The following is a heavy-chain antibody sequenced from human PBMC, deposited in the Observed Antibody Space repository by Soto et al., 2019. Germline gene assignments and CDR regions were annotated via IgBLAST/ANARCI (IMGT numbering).Heavy chain of an antibody. CDR3: ARGSITIFGVAPRHNWFDP. V-gene: IGHV4-34*01. CDR2: INHSGST. CDR1: GGSFSGYY. J-gene: IGHJ5*02. Sequence: SESLSLTCAVDGGSFSGYYWSWIRQPPGKGLEWIGEINHSGSTNYNPSLKSRVTISVDTSKNQFSLKLSSVTAADTAVYYCARGSITIFGVAPRHNWFDPWGQGTLVTVSS. D-gene: IGHD3-3*01.